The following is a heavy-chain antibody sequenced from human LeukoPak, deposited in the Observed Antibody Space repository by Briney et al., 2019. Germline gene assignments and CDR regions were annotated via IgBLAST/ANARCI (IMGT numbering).Heavy chain of an antibody. CDR2: IRYDGSNK. V-gene: IGHV3-30*02. Sequence: GGSLRLSCAASGFTFSSYGMHWVRQAPGKGLEWVAFIRYDGSNKYYADSVKGRFTISRDNSKNTLYLQMNSLRAEDTAVYYCAKGFNCSSTSCNHPLGHWGQGTLVTVSS. CDR1: GFTFSSYG. J-gene: IGHJ4*02. CDR3: AKGFNCSSTSCNHPLGH. D-gene: IGHD2-2*01.